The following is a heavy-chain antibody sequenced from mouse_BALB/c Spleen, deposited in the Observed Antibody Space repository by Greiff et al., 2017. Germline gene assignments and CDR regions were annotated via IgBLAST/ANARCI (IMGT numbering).Heavy chain of an antibody. CDR3: ARSGGTTGYFDY. V-gene: IGHV1S137*01. CDR2: ISTYYGDA. Sequence: VQLQQSGAELVRPGVSVKISCKGSGYTFTDYAMHWVKQSHAKSLEWIGVISTYYGDASYNQKFKGKATMTVDKSSSTAYMELARLTSEDSAIYYCARSGGTTGYFDYWGQGTTLTVSS. CDR1: GYTFTDYA. D-gene: IGHD1-1*01. J-gene: IGHJ2*01.